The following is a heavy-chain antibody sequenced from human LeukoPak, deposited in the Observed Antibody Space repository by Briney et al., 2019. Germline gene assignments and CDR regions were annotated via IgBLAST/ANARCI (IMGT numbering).Heavy chain of an antibody. J-gene: IGHJ4*02. CDR2: IYTSGST. D-gene: IGHD3-22*01. CDR3: ARVDYDSSGYPFDY. CDR1: GGSISSYY. V-gene: IGHV4-4*07. Sequence: SETLSLTCTASGGSISSYYWSWIRQPAGKGLEWIGRIYTSGSTNYNPSLKSRVTMSVDTSKNQFSLKLSSVTAADTAVYYCARVDYDSSGYPFDYWGQGTLVTVSS.